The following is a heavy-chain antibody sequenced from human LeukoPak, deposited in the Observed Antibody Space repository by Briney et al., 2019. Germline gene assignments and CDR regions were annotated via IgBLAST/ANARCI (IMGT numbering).Heavy chain of an antibody. D-gene: IGHD4-17*01. CDR3: ARAYYGDYYYYGMDV. CDR2: IYHSGST. V-gene: IGHV4-30-2*01. J-gene: IGHJ6*02. Sequence: SETLSLTCAVSGGSISSGGYSWRWIRQPPGKGLEWIGYIYHSGSTYYDPSLKSRVTISVDRSKNQFSLKLSSVTAADTAVYYCARAYYGDYYYYGMDVWGQGTTVTVSS. CDR1: GGSISSGGYS.